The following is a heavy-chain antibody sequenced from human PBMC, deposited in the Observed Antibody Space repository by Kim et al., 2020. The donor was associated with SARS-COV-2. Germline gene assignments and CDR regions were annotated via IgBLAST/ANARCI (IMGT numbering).Heavy chain of an antibody. Sequence: GGSLRLSCAASGFTFRSYAMSWVRQAPGKGLEWVSAISGSGTNTYYADSVKGRFTNSRDNSKNTLYLQMNSLRAEDTAVYYCAKAKYYYDTSGSDYWGQGTLVTVSS. CDR2: ISGSGTNT. CDR3: AKAKYYYDTSGSDY. J-gene: IGHJ4*02. CDR1: GFTFRSYA. V-gene: IGHV3-23*01. D-gene: IGHD3-22*01.